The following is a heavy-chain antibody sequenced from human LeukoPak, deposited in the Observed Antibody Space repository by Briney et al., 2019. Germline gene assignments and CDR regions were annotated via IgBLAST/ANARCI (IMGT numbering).Heavy chain of an antibody. CDR3: GRDRHWNQGNFDY. CDR2: INPNNGGT. CDR1: GYTITGYY. Sequence: ASVKVSCKAFGYTITGYYIHWVRRAPGQGLEWMGWINPNNGGTSSAQKFQGRVTMTRDTSIGTAYMELNRLTYDDTAVYYCGRDRHWNQGNFDYWGQGTLVTVSS. J-gene: IGHJ4*02. V-gene: IGHV1-2*02. D-gene: IGHD1-1*01.